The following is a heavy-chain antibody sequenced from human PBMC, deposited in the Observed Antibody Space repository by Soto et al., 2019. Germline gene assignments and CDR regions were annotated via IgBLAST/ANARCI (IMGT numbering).Heavy chain of an antibody. D-gene: IGHD5-18*01. CDR1: GYTFTSYA. V-gene: IGHV1-3*01. Sequence: ASVKVSCKASGYTFTSYAMHWVRQAPGQRLEWMGWINAGNGNTKYSQKFQGRVTMTTDTATSTANMELRSLRSDDTAVYYCARVDTAMVAFDYWGQGTLVTVSS. J-gene: IGHJ4*02. CDR2: INAGNGNT. CDR3: ARVDTAMVAFDY.